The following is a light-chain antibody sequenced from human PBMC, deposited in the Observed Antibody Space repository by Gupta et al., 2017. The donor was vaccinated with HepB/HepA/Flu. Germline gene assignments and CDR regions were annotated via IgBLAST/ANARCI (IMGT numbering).Light chain of an antibody. CDR1: QGISYW. CDR2: AGS. CDR3: QQPHHCPST. J-gene: IGKJ2*02. V-gene: IGKV1-12*01. Sequence: DIQLTQSPSSVSASIGDRITITCRASQGISYWLDWYQQKPGNAPNLMIYAGSNLQSGVPSRFSGSGSGTDFTLTISSVQPEDFATYYCQQPHHCPSTFGQGTNLDIK.